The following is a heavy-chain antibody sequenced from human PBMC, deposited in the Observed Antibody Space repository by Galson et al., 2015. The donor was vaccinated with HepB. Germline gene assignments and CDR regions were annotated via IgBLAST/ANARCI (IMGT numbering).Heavy chain of an antibody. CDR1: GFTVSSNY. D-gene: IGHD1-14*01. V-gene: IGHV3-53*04. J-gene: IGHJ6*02. Sequence: SLRLSCAASGFTVSSNYMSWVRQAPGKGLEWVSLIYSGDRTYYADSVKGRFTISRHNSKNTLYLQMNSLRAEDTAVYYCARVAAGDPGPDVWGQGTTVTVSS. CDR2: IYSGDRT. CDR3: ARVAAGDPGPDV.